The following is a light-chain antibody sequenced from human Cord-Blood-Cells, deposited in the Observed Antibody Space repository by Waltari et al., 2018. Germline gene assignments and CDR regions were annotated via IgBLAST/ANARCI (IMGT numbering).Light chain of an antibody. J-gene: IGLJ2*01. Sequence: QSSLTQPASVSGSPGQSLTISCTGISNDVGGYNYVSWYQQHPVKAPELMIYDVSNRPAGISNRCSGSKSGNTASLTISGLQAEDEANYYCRSYTSSSTVVFGGGTKLTVL. CDR1: SNDVGGYNY. CDR3: RSYTSSSTVV. CDR2: DVS. V-gene: IGLV2-14*01.